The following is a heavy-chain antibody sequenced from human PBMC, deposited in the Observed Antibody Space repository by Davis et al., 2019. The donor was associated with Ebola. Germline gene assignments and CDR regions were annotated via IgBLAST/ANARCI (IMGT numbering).Heavy chain of an antibody. Sequence: ASVKVSCKASGYTFNSYYMHWVRQAPGQGLEWMGWINPNSGGTNYAQKFQGRVTMTRDTSISTAYMELSRLRSDDTAVYYCARDGPSYYDSSGYPWGQGTLVTVSS. J-gene: IGHJ1*01. V-gene: IGHV1-2*02. CDR2: INPNSGGT. CDR1: GYTFNSYY. D-gene: IGHD3-22*01. CDR3: ARDGPSYYDSSGYP.